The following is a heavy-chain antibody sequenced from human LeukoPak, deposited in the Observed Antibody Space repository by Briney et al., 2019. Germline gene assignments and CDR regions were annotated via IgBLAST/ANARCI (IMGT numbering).Heavy chain of an antibody. CDR3: AKTLWVPRSCPDY. Sequence: GGSLRLSCSASGLTFSSYGMHWVRQAPGKGLEWVAVISYDGSNKYYADSVKGRFTISRDNSKNTLYLQMNSLRAEDTAVSYCAKTLWVPRSCPDYWGQGTLVTVSS. CDR2: ISYDGSNK. CDR1: GLTFSSYG. J-gene: IGHJ4*02. D-gene: IGHD1-26*01. V-gene: IGHV3-30*18.